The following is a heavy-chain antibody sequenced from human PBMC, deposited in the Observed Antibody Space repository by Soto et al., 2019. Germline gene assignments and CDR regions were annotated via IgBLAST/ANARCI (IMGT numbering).Heavy chain of an antibody. J-gene: IGHJ4*02. V-gene: IGHV4-30-2*01. Sequence: SETLSLTCAVSGGSISSGGYSWSWIRQPPGKGLEWIGYIYHSGSTYYNPSLKSRVTISVDRSKDQFPLRLDSVTAADTAVYYCTRGHYGDFSYFDQWGQGTLVTVSS. CDR2: IYHSGST. CDR1: GGSISSGGYS. D-gene: IGHD4-17*01. CDR3: TRGHYGDFSYFDQ.